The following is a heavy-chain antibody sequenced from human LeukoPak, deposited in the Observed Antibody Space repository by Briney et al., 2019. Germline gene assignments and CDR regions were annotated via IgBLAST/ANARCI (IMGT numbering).Heavy chain of an antibody. V-gene: IGHV4-31*03. J-gene: IGHJ5*02. Sequence: SQTLSLTCTVSGGSISSGGYYWSWIRQHPGKGLEWIGYIYYSGSTYYNPSLKSRVTISVDTSKNQFSLKLSSVTAADTAVYYCARSLEGSNWFDPWGQGTLVTVSS. CDR3: ARSLEGSNWFDP. CDR1: GGSISSGGYY. CDR2: IYYSGST. D-gene: IGHD3-10*01.